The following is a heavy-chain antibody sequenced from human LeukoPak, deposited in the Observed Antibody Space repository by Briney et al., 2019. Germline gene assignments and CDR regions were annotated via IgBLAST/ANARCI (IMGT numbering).Heavy chain of an antibody. CDR1: GYTFTGYY. Sequence: ASVKVSCKASGYTFTGYYMHWVRQAPGQGLEWMGWINPNSGGTKYAQKFQGRVTMTRDTSISTAYMDLSRLRSDDTAVYYCATHGDNLFGFDYWGQGTLVTVSA. J-gene: IGHJ4*02. V-gene: IGHV1-2*02. CDR2: INPNSGGT. CDR3: ATHGDNLFGFDY. D-gene: IGHD5-24*01.